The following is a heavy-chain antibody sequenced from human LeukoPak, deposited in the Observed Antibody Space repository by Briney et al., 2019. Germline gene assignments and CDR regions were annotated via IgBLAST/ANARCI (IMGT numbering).Heavy chain of an antibody. V-gene: IGHV5-51*01. CDR2: IYPGDSDT. D-gene: IGHD3-9*01. CDR1: GYIFTTYW. CDR3: ARRPYYDILTGPDAFDI. Sequence: GESLKISCKGSGYIFTTYWIGWVRQMPGKGLEWMGIIYPGDSDTRYSPSFQGQVTISADKSISTAYLQWSSLKASDTAIYYCARRPYYDILTGPDAFDIWGQGTMVTVSS. J-gene: IGHJ3*02.